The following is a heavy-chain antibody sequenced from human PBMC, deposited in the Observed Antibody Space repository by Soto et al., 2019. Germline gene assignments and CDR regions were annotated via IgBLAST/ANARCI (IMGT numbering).Heavy chain of an antibody. CDR3: ARARLDTPALDY. CDR2: ISYDGSNE. CDR1: GFTFRSYA. D-gene: IGHD2-2*01. Sequence: QVQLVESGGGVVQPGRSLRLSCAASGFTFRSYAMHWVRQAPGKGLEWVAVISYDGSNEYYADSVKGRFTISRDNSKNTLYLPMNSLRAEDTAVYYCARARLDTPALDYWGQGTLDTVSS. J-gene: IGHJ4*02. V-gene: IGHV3-30-3*01.